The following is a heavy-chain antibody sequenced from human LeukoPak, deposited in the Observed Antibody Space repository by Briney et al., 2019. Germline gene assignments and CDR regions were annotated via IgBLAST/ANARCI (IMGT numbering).Heavy chain of an antibody. Sequence: SVKVSCKASGGTFSSYAISWVRQAPGQGLEWMGRIIPIFGTANYAQKFQGRVTIATDESTSTAYMELSSLRSEDTAVYYCARDREANWFDPWAREPWSPSPQ. CDR1: GGTFSSYA. CDR2: IIPIFGTA. V-gene: IGHV1-69*05. J-gene: IGHJ5*02. CDR3: ARDREANWFDP.